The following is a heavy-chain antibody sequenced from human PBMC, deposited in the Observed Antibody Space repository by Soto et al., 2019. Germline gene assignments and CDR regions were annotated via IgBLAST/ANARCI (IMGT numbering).Heavy chain of an antibody. D-gene: IGHD3-22*01. Sequence: QLQLQESGPGLVKPSETLSLTCTVSGGSISSSSYYWGWIRQPPGMGLEWIGSIYYSGSTYYNPSLKSRVTISVDTSKNQFSLKLSSVTAADTAVYYCATYYYDSSGYPELFDYWGQGTLVTVSS. J-gene: IGHJ4*02. V-gene: IGHV4-39*01. CDR1: GGSISSSSYY. CDR2: IYYSGST. CDR3: ATYYYDSSGYPELFDY.